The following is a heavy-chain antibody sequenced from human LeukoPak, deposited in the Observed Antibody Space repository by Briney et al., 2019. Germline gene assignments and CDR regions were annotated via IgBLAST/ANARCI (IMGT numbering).Heavy chain of an antibody. J-gene: IGHJ4*02. CDR1: GGTFSSYA. V-gene: IGHV1-69*04. CDR3: ARDLNGDYVRYFDY. D-gene: IGHD4-17*01. Sequence: ASVKVSCKASGGTFSSYAINWVRQAPGQGLEWMGRIIPIYDITNYAQKFQGRVTITADKSTSTAYMVLSSLTSEDTAVYYCARDLNGDYVRYFDYWGQGTLVTVSS. CDR2: IIPIYDIT.